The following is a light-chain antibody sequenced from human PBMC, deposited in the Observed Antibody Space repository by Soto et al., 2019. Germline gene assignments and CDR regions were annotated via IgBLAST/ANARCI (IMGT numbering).Light chain of an antibody. J-gene: IGKJ1*01. V-gene: IGKV3-20*01. CDR3: QQYGSSSWT. CDR2: GAS. CDR1: QSVSSNY. Sequence: EIVLTQSPGTLSLSPGERATLSCRASQSVSSNYLAWYQQQKPGQAPRLVIYGASSRATGVPDRFSGSGSGTDFTLTISRLEPEDFVLYYCQQYGSSSWTFGQGTKVEIK.